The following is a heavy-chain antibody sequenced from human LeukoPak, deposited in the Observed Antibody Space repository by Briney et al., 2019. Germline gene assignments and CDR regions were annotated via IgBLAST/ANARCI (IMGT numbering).Heavy chain of an antibody. J-gene: IGHJ6*02. CDR3: ASPGEDCSSTSCYNYYHGMDV. CDR1: GGSFSGYY. V-gene: IGHV4-34*01. D-gene: IGHD2-2*02. Sequence: SETLSLTCAVYGGSFSGYYWSWIRQPPGKGLEWIGEINHSGSTNYNPSLKSRVTISVDTSKNQFSLKLSSVTAADTAVYYCASPGEDCSSTSCYNYYHGMDVWGQGTTVTVSS. CDR2: INHSGST.